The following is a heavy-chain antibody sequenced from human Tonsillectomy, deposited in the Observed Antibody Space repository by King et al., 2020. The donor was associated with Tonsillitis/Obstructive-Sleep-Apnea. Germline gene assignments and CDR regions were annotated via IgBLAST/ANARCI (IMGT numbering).Heavy chain of an antibody. CDR2: ISASGGST. Sequence: VQLVESGGGLVQPGGSLRLSCAASGFTFSTYAMSWVRQAPGKGLEWVSAISASGGSTYYADSVKGRFTISRDNSKSTLYLQMNSLRTEDTAVYYCAKRGGYNRVEDSWGQGTLVTVSS. V-gene: IGHV3-23*04. D-gene: IGHD5-24*01. CDR1: GFTFSTYA. CDR3: AKRGGYNRVEDS. J-gene: IGHJ4*02.